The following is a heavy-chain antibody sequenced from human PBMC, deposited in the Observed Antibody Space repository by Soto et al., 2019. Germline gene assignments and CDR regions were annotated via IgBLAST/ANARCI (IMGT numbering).Heavy chain of an antibody. V-gene: IGHV4-59*04. J-gene: IGHJ5*02. D-gene: IGHD3-10*01. CDR2: LYYNGKP. CDR3: VSRYVLGSPNGFDP. Sequence: SETLSLTCTVSGGSISSYYWSWIRQPPGKGLEWIGYLYYNGKPLYNPSLQSRVTISVDTSKNQFPLNLRSLPAADTAVYYCVSRYVLGSPNGFDPGGQGTLVTVSS. CDR1: GGSISSYY.